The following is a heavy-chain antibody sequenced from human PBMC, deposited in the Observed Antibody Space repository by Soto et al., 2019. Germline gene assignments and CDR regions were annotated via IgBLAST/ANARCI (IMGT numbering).Heavy chain of an antibody. D-gene: IGHD5-18*01. CDR2: ISYDGSNK. CDR1: GFTFSSYA. J-gene: IGHJ4*02. V-gene: IGHV3-30-3*01. Sequence: QVQLVESGGGVVQPGRSLRLSCAASGFTFSSYAMHWVRQAPGKRLERAAVISYDGSNKYYADSVKGRFTISRDNSKNTLYMQMNSMRAEDTAVYYCARAQGQVWLNVGYFDDWCQGTLVTVSS. CDR3: ARAQGQVWLNVGYFDD.